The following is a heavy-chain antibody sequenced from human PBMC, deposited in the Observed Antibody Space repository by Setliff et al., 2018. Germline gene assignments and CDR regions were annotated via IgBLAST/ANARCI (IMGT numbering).Heavy chain of an antibody. Sequence: GESLKISCKGSGYRFTSNWIGWVRQMPGKGLEWMGLVFPVDSDTRYSPSFQGQVTISADKSISTASLQWRSLKASDTAMYYCARDLDYQYYNDSSGRDAFDIWGQGTMVTVSS. D-gene: IGHD3-22*01. CDR3: ARDLDYQYYNDSSGRDAFDI. V-gene: IGHV5-51*01. CDR1: GYRFTSNW. CDR2: VFPVDSDT. J-gene: IGHJ3*02.